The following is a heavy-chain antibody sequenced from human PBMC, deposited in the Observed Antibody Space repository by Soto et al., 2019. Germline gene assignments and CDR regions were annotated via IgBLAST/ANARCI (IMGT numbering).Heavy chain of an antibody. CDR1: GFKFSNYA. CDR3: AKDRRSGGNSAFYFDF. J-gene: IGHJ4*02. Sequence: GGSLRLSCAASGFKFSNYAMSWVRQAPGKGLEWVSLISATGGGTYYADSVKGRFTISRDNSHNTLYLQVHSLTAEDTAVYYCAKDRRSGGNSAFYFDFWGQGAQVTVSS. CDR2: ISATGGGT. D-gene: IGHD3-16*01. V-gene: IGHV3-23*01.